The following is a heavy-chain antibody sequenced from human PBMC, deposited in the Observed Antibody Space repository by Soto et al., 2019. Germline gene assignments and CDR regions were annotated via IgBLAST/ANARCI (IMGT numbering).Heavy chain of an antibody. V-gene: IGHV3-64D*06. Sequence: GGSLRLSCSASGFTFSSYAMHWVRQAPGKGLEYVSAISSNGGSTCYADSVKGRFTISRDNSKNTLYLQMSSLRAEDTAVYYCVKDGGRDILTGYYHYWGQGTLVTVSS. J-gene: IGHJ4*02. D-gene: IGHD3-9*01. CDR3: VKDGGRDILTGYYHY. CDR2: ISSNGGST. CDR1: GFTFSSYA.